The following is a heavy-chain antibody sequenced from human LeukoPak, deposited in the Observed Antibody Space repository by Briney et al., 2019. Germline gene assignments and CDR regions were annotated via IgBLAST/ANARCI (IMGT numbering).Heavy chain of an antibody. CDR3: ARSYSSGPFDL. CDR1: GGSINSSGSY. J-gene: IGHJ4*02. V-gene: IGHV4-61*05. D-gene: IGHD6-19*01. Sequence: SETLSLTCTVSGGSINSSGSYWGWIRQPPGKGLEWIGYIYYSGSTKYNASLKSRVTISLDTSNNQFSLKLRSMTAADTAVYYCARSYSSGPFDLWGQGTLVIASS. CDR2: IYYSGST.